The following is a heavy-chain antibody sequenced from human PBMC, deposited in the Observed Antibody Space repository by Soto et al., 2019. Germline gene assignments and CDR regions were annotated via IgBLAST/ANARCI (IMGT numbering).Heavy chain of an antibody. CDR2: IYYSGST. Sequence: PSETLSLTCTVSGGSISSYYWCWIRQPPGKGLEWIGYIYYSGSTYYNPSLKSRVTISVDTSKNQFSLKPSSVTAADTAVYYCARGVVVVVAATDEEAFYFDYWGQGTLVTVSS. D-gene: IGHD2-15*01. V-gene: IGHV4-59*12. CDR1: GGSISSYY. CDR3: ARGVVVVVAATDEEAFYFDY. J-gene: IGHJ4*02.